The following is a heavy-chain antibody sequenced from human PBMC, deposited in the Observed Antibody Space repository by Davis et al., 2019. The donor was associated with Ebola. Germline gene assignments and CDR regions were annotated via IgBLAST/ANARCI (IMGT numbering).Heavy chain of an antibody. J-gene: IGHJ4*02. V-gene: IGHV4-39*02. CDR2: IYYSGST. D-gene: IGHD2-15*01. Sequence: PSETLSLTCTVSGGSISSGGYYWGWIRQPPGKGLEWIGSIYYSGSTYYNPSLKSRVTISVDTSKNQFSLKLSSVTAADTAVYYCARDGYEGCSGGSCLPDYWGQGTLVTVSS. CDR1: GGSISSGGYY. CDR3: ARDGYEGCSGGSCLPDY.